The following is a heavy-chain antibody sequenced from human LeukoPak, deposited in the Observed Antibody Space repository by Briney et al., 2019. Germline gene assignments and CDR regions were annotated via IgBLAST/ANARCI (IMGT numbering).Heavy chain of an antibody. Sequence: GGSLRLSCAASGFTFSDYYMSCVRQAPGKGLEWVSYISSSSSHTNYADSVKGRFTISRDNAKNSLYLQMNSLRAEDTAVYYCARASSRGYSYGQDYWGQVTLLTVSS. J-gene: IGHJ4*02. D-gene: IGHD5-18*01. CDR3: ARASSRGYSYGQDY. CDR1: GFTFSDYY. V-gene: IGHV3-11*05. CDR2: ISSSSSHT.